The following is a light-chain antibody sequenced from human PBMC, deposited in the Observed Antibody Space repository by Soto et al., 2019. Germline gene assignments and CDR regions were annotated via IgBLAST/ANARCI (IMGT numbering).Light chain of an antibody. V-gene: IGLV1-40*01. CDR2: GNK. J-gene: IGLJ1*01. CDR1: GLNIGAGYD. CDR3: QSFDAGVSGYV. Sequence: QSVLTQPPSVSGALGQRVTISCTGSGLNIGAGYDVHWYQQLPGTAPKVVIYGNKIRPSGVPDRFSGSKSGTSASLAITGLQAEDEAEYYCQSFDAGVSGYVFGPVIKLTVL.